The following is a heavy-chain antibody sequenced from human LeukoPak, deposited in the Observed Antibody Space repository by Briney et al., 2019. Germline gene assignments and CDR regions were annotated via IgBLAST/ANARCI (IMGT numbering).Heavy chain of an antibody. CDR3: GRAGAVNSGYYTIDY. J-gene: IGHJ4*01. V-gene: IGHV4-30-4*01. CDR2: IHYSGSA. CDR1: LGSISSADYY. Sequence: PPENLSLTRTLSLGSISSADYYWSWIRQPPGKGMEWIGYIHYSGSAYNNRSLRGRVTMSVDPSKNQFCLRLSSVTAADTAAYHCGRAGAVNSGYYTIDYWGQGTLVTVSS. D-gene: IGHD3-3*01.